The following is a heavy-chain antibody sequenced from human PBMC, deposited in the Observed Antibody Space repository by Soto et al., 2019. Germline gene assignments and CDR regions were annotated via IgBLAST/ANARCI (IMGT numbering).Heavy chain of an antibody. CDR1: GYTITSYG. V-gene: IGHV1-18*01. CDR3: AKVGMVVGDIVVVPAAINADWFDP. CDR2: ISAYNGNT. Sequence: GASVKVSCKASGYTITSYGISWVRQAPGQGLEWMGWISAYNGNTNYAQKLQGRVTMTTDTSTSTAYMELRSLRSDDTAVYYCAKVGMVVGDIVVVPAAINADWFDPWGQGTLVTVSS. J-gene: IGHJ5*02. D-gene: IGHD2-2*02.